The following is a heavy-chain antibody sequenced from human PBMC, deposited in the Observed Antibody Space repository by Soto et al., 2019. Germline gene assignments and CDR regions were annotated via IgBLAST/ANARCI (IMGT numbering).Heavy chain of an antibody. CDR2: INHSGST. CDR1: GGSFSGYY. J-gene: IGHJ6*02. V-gene: IGHV4-34*01. D-gene: IGHD6-19*01. Sequence: SETLSLTCAVYGGSFSGYYWSWIRQPPGKGLEWIGEINHSGSTNYNPSLKSRVTISVDTSKNQFSLKLSSVTAADTAVYYCARDSVARYYYYYGMDVWGQGTTVTSP. CDR3: ARDSVARYYYYYGMDV.